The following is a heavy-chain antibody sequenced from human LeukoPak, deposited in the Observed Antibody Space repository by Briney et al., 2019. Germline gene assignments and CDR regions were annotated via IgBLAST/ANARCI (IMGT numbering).Heavy chain of an antibody. CDR1: GFNFSINW. V-gene: IGHV3-7*01. CDR3: ARGYAAIPD. Sequence: GGSPRLSCAASGFNFSINWMTWVRQAPGKGLEWVANIQDDGVEKNYVESVKGRFIISRDNAKDSLFLQMSSLRDEDTALYYCARGYAAIPDWGQGTLVTVSS. CDR2: IQDDGVEK. J-gene: IGHJ4*02. D-gene: IGHD2-15*01.